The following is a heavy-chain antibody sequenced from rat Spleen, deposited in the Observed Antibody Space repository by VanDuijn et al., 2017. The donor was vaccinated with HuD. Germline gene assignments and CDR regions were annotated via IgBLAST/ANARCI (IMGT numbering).Heavy chain of an antibody. J-gene: IGHJ2*01. CDR3: VRERVPGFAFYFDY. CDR1: GFSLTSYN. V-gene: IGHV2-6*01. D-gene: IGHD1-4*01. Sequence: QVQLKESGPGLVQPSQTLSLTCTVSGFSLTSYNVHWVRQPPGKGLEWIAAISTGGNTYYNSGLKSRLGISRDTSKSQVFLKMNSLQTEDTAIYFCVRERVPGFAFYFDYWGQGVMVTVSS. CDR2: ISTGGNT.